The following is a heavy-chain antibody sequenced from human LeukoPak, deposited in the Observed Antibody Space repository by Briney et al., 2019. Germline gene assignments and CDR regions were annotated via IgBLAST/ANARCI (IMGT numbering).Heavy chain of an antibody. D-gene: IGHD6-19*01. J-gene: IGHJ4*02. Sequence: GGSLRLSCAASGFTFGIYAMSWVRQAPGKGLEWVSAVSGSGGGTYYADSVKGRFTISRDNSKDTVDLQTNSLSADDTAVYYCAKTTTGYSSGRYPGWPVDFWGQGTLVTVSS. V-gene: IGHV3-23*01. CDR2: VSGSGGGT. CDR1: GFTFGIYA. CDR3: AKTTTGYSSGRYPGWPVDF.